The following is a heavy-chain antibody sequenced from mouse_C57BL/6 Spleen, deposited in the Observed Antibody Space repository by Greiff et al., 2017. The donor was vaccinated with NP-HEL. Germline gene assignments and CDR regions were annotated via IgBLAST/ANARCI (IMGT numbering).Heavy chain of an antibody. Sequence: QVQLQQPGAELVRPGSSVKLSCKASGYTFTSYWMHWVKQRPIQGLEWIGNIDPSDSETHYNQKFKDKATLTVDKSSSTAYMQLSSLTSEDAAVYYGARSPYLDAMDYWGQGTSVTVSS. CDR3: ARSPYLDAMDY. D-gene: IGHD1-1*01. CDR1: GYTFTSYW. V-gene: IGHV1-52*01. J-gene: IGHJ4*01. CDR2: IDPSDSET.